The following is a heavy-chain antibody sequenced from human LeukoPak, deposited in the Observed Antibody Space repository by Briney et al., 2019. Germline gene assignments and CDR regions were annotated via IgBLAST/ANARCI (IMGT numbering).Heavy chain of an antibody. CDR2: ISRDGDNT. Sequence: PGGSLRLSCAASGFNFSNYAMPWVRQAPGTGLDWVAVISRDGDNTHYADSVKGRFTISRDNSKNTLYLQMNSRRAEDTAVYYCAKERVKRRDGYTGDYWGQGTLVTVSS. CDR1: GFNFSNYA. CDR3: AKERVKRRDGYTGDY. V-gene: IGHV3-30-3*01. D-gene: IGHD5-24*01. J-gene: IGHJ4*02.